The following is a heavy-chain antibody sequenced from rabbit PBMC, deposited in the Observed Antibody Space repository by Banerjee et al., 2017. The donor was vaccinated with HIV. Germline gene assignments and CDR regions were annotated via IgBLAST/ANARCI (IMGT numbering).Heavy chain of an antibody. V-gene: IGHV1S40*01. J-gene: IGHJ4*01. D-gene: IGHD7-1*01. Sequence: QPLEESGGDLVKPGASLTLICTASGFSFSSSYYMCWVRQAPGKGLEWIACIATSSGSTWYASWATGRFTISETSSTTVTLQMTSLTAADTATYFCVREIAGYINLWGPGTLVTVS. CDR1: GFSFSSSYY. CDR3: VREIAGYINL. CDR2: IATSSGST.